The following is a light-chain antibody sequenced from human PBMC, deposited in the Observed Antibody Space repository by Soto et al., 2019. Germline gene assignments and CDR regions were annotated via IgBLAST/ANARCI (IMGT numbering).Light chain of an antibody. CDR2: DVS. CDR3: SSYAGTHIV. Sequence: QSVLTQPPSASWPPGQSVTISCTGTSSDVGVYNSVSWYQQHPAQAPKLMIYDVSKRPSGVPDRFSGSKSGNTASLTVSGLQAEDEADYYCSSYAGTHIVFGTGTKVTVL. V-gene: IGLV2-8*01. J-gene: IGLJ1*01. CDR1: SSDVGVYNS.